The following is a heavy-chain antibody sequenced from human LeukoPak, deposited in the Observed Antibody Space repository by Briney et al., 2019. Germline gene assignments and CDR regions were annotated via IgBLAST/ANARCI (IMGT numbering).Heavy chain of an antibody. D-gene: IGHD1-26*01. CDR3: AKGRGWEASYYYYYMDV. V-gene: IGHV3-30*02. CDR1: GFTFSSYW. CDR2: IRYDGSNK. Sequence: PGGSLRLSYAASGFTFSSYWMSWVRQAPGKGLEWVAFIRYDGSNKYYTDSVKGRFTISRDNSKNTLYLQMNSLRAEDTAVYYCAKGRGWEASYYYYYMDVWGQGTLVTVSS. J-gene: IGHJ6*03.